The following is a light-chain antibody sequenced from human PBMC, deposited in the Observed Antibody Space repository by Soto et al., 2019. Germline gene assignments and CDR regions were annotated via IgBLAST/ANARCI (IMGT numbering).Light chain of an antibody. CDR2: AAS. CDR1: QGISSY. V-gene: IGKV1-8*01. Sequence: AIRMTQSPSSLSASTGDRVTITCLSSQGISSYLAWYQQKPGKAPKLLIYAASTLQSGVPSRFSGSGSGTDFTLTISCLQSEDFATYYCQQYYSYPRTFGQGTKVDI. CDR3: QQYYSYPRT. J-gene: IGKJ1*01.